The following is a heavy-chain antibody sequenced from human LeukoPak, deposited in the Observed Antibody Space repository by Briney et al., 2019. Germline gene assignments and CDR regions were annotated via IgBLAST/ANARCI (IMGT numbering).Heavy chain of an antibody. CDR1: GGTFSSYA. V-gene: IGHV1-69*13. CDR2: IIPIFGTA. D-gene: IGHD1-7*01. Sequence: ASVEVSCKASGGTFSSYAISWVRQAPGQGLEWMGGIIPIFGTANYAQKFQGRVTITADESTSTAYMELSSLRSEDTAVYYCARDWNYGLGFFDYWGQGTLVTVSS. CDR3: ARDWNYGLGFFDY. J-gene: IGHJ4*02.